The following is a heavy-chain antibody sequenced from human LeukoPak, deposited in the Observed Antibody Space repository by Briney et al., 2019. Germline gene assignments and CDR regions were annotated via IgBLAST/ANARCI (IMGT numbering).Heavy chain of an antibody. V-gene: IGHV3-7*01. CDR3: ARDVLGYCSGGSCYYFDY. CDR1: GFTFSSYW. J-gene: IGHJ4*02. Sequence: PGGSLRLSCAASGFTFSSYWMSWVRQAPGKGLEWVANIKQDGSEKYYEDSVKGRFTISRDNAKNSLYLQMNSLRAEDTAVYYCARDVLGYCSGGSCYYFDYWGQGTLVTVSS. D-gene: IGHD2-15*01. CDR2: IKQDGSEK.